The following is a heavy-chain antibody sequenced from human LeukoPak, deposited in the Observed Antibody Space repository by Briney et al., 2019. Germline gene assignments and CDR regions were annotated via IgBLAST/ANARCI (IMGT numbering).Heavy chain of an antibody. CDR2: IIPIFGTA. CDR1: GGTFSSSA. Sequence: ASVTVSCKASGGTFSSSAISWVRQAPGQGLEWMGGIIPIFGTASYAQKFQGRVTITANESTSTAYMEVSSLRSEDTAIYYCASGEWDYYDSSGYYYLDYWGQGTLVTVSS. CDR3: ASGEWDYYDSSGYYYLDY. D-gene: IGHD3-22*01. J-gene: IGHJ4*02. V-gene: IGHV1-69*13.